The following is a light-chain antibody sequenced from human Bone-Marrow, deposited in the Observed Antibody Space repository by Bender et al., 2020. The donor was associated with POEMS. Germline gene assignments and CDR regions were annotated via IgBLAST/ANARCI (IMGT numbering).Light chain of an antibody. V-gene: IGLV2-23*01. J-gene: IGLJ1*01. CDR1: RSDFVSSHL. CDR2: EGS. CDR3: CSFAGLGV. Sequence: QSALTQPASVSGSPGQSITISCTGTRSDFVSSHLVSWYQQHPGKAPKLIIYEGSERPSGISPRFSGSKSDNRASLTISGLQTDDEADYYCCSFAGLGVFGTGTKVTVL.